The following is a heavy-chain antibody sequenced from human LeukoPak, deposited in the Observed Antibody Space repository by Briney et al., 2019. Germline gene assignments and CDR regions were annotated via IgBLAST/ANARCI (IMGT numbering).Heavy chain of an antibody. CDR1: GGSISSSSYY. V-gene: IGHV4-39*07. CDR3: ARDYQGIFDY. CDR2: IYYSGST. D-gene: IGHD2-2*01. Sequence: PSETLSLTCTVSGGSISSSSYYWGWIRQPPGKGLEWIGSIYYSGSTYYNPSLKSRVTISVDTSKNQFSLKLSSVTAADTAVYYRARDYQGIFDYWGQGTLVTVSS. J-gene: IGHJ4*02.